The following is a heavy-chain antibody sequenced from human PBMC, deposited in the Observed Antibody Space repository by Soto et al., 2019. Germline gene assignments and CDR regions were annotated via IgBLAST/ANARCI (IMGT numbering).Heavy chain of an antibody. CDR2: ISSSSSYI. V-gene: IGHV3-21*01. D-gene: IGHD6-6*01. CDR3: ASEMSGSSSGGADY. Sequence: EVQLVESGGGLVKPGGSLRLSCAASGFTFSSYSMNWVRQAPGEGLEWVSSISSSSSYIYYADSVKGRFTISRDNAKNSLYLQMNSLRAEDTAVYYCASEMSGSSSGGADYWGQGTLVSVSS. J-gene: IGHJ4*02. CDR1: GFTFSSYS.